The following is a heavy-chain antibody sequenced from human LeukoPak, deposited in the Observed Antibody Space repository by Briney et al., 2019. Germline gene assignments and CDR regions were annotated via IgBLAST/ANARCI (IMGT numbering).Heavy chain of an antibody. CDR3: ARDYYDSSGYYPWGY. Sequence: PGGSLRLSCAASGFTFSSYGMHWVRQAPGKGLEWVAFIRYDGSKKYYADSVKGRFTSSRDNSKNTLYLQMNSLRAEDTAVYYCARDYYDSSGYYPWGYWGQGTLVTVSS. CDR2: IRYDGSKK. V-gene: IGHV3-30*02. J-gene: IGHJ4*02. D-gene: IGHD3-22*01. CDR1: GFTFSSYG.